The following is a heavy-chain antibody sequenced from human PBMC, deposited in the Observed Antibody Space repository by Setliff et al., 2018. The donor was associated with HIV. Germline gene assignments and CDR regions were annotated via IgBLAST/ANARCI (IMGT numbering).Heavy chain of an antibody. D-gene: IGHD2-2*01. V-gene: IGHV4-61*09. J-gene: IGHJ5*02. CDR3: AGRPVGYCHSTSSVCYFDP. Sequence: SETLSLTCSVSGGVSGGDMGVHDWSWVRQPAGEGLEWIGHTHTSGNPSYNPSLKSRVTISVDTSKNQFSLKLSSLTAADTAMYFCAGRPVGYCHSTSSVCYFDPWGQGTLVTVSA. CDR1: GGDMGVHD. CDR2: THTSGNP.